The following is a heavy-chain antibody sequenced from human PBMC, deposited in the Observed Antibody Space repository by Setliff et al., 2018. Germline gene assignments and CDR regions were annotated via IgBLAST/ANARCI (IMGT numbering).Heavy chain of an antibody. CDR2: IWYDGSNK. V-gene: IGHV3-33*06. CDR3: AKATSLVITLQYFDY. J-gene: IGHJ4*02. CDR1: GFTFSTYW. Sequence: PGGSLRLSCAASGFTFSTYWMSWVRQAPGKGLEWVAVIWYDGSNKYYADSVKGRFTISRDNSKNTLYLQMNSLRAEDTAVYYCAKATSLVITLQYFDYWGQGTLVTVSS. D-gene: IGHD3-22*01.